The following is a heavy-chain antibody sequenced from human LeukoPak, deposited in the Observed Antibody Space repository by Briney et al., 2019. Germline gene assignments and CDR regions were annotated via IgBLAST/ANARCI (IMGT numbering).Heavy chain of an antibody. Sequence: PSETLSLTCTVSGDSMNSGTYYWTWIRQHPGKGLEWIGYIYSSGSTYYNPSLKSRITISSDTSLNQFSLRLTSVSAADTAIYYCARSAFGDYSFDYWGQGTLVTVSS. J-gene: IGHJ4*02. CDR3: ARSAFGDYSFDY. CDR1: GDSMNSGTYY. CDR2: IYSSGST. D-gene: IGHD3-16*01. V-gene: IGHV4-31*03.